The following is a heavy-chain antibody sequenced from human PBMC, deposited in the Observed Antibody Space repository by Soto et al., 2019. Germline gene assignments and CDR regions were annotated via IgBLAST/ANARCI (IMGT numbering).Heavy chain of an antibody. J-gene: IGHJ3*02. CDR2: ISAYNGNT. CDR1: GYTFTSYG. V-gene: IGHV1-18*01. D-gene: IGHD5-12*01. Sequence: GASVKVSCKASGYTFTSYGISWVRQAPGQGLEWMGWISAYNGNTNYAQKLQGRVTMTTDTSTSTAYMELRSLRSDDTAVYYCASTSVDIVATIDDAFDIWGQGTMVTVSS. CDR3: ASTSVDIVATIDDAFDI.